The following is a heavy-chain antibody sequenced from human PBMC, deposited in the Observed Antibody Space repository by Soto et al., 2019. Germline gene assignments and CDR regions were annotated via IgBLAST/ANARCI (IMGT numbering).Heavy chain of an antibody. CDR2: IIPIFGTA. J-gene: IGHJ4*02. V-gene: IGHV1-69*01. CDR1: GGTFSSYA. Sequence: QVQLVQSGAEVKKPGSSVKVSCKASGGTFSSYAISWVRQAPGQGLEWMGGIIPIFGTANYAQKFQGRVTITADESTSTAYMELSSLRSEDTAVYYCAIQVRGVIISYFDYWGKGTLVTVSS. CDR3: AIQVRGVIISYFDY. D-gene: IGHD3-10*01.